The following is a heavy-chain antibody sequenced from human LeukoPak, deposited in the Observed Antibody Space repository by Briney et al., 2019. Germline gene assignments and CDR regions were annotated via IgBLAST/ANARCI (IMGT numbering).Heavy chain of an antibody. D-gene: IGHD1-26*01. V-gene: IGHV1-69*05. CDR2: IIPIFGRA. CDR3: ARVFARSGEISGSYFYY. CDR1: GGTFSSYA. J-gene: IGHJ4*02. Sequence: SVKVSRKASGGTFSSYAINWVRQAPGQGPEWMGGIIPIFGRANYAQKLQGRVTMTTDESTSTAYMELSSLRSEDTAVYYCARVFARSGEISGSYFYYWGQGTLVTVSS.